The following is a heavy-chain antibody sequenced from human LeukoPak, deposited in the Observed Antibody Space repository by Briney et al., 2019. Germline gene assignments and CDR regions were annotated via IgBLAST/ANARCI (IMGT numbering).Heavy chain of an antibody. CDR2: INPSGGTT. Sequence: GASVKVSCKASGYTFTSYHMHWVRQAPGQGLEWMGIINPSGGTTNYAQKFRGRVTMTRDMSTSTVYMELSSLRSEDTAVYYCAAVAGLGNAFDIWGQGTMVTVSS. CDR3: AAVAGLGNAFDI. J-gene: IGHJ3*02. CDR1: GYTFTSYH. D-gene: IGHD6-19*01. V-gene: IGHV1-46*01.